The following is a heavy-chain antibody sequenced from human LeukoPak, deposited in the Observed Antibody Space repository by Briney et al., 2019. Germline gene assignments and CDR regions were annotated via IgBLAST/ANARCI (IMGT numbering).Heavy chain of an antibody. Sequence: VASVKVSCKASGYTFTANYMHWVPQAPGQGLEWMGWMNSNSGATNYAQRFQGRVTMTRDTSISAAYMELRSLRYDDTAVYYCARGDGSSWYEYWGQGTMVTVSS. CDR3: ARGDGSSWYEY. D-gene: IGHD6-13*01. CDR1: GYTFTANY. V-gene: IGHV1-2*02. J-gene: IGHJ4*02. CDR2: MNSNSGAT.